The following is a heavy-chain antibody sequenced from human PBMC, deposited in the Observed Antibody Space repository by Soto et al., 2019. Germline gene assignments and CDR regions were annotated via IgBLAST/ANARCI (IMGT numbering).Heavy chain of an antibody. CDR1: GFTFSNAW. D-gene: IGHD2-2*01. CDR2: IKSKTDGGTT. J-gene: IGHJ6*03. Sequence: GGSLRLSCAASGFTFSNAWMSWVRQAPGKGLEWVGRIKSKTDGGTTDYAAPVKGRFTISRDDSKNTLYLQMNSLKTEDTAVYYGTTEPSQLPNYYDMDVWGKGTTVTVSS. V-gene: IGHV3-15*01. CDR3: TTEPSQLPNYYDMDV.